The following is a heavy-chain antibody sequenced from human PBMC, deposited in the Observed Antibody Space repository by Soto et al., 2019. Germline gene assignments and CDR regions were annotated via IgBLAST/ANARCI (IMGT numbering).Heavy chain of an antibody. CDR2: IHYSGTT. CDR1: GGSMRNYF. CDR3: ARVLGDDSSGYSIGDWFDP. D-gene: IGHD3-22*01. V-gene: IGHV4-59*12. J-gene: IGHJ5*02. Sequence: NPSETLSLTCTVSGGSMRNYFWTWIRQPPGKGLEWIGYIHYSGTTSFFPSYNPSLRSRVTISVDRSKNQFSLKLSSVTAADTAVYYCARVLGDDSSGYSIGDWFDPWGQGTLVTVSS.